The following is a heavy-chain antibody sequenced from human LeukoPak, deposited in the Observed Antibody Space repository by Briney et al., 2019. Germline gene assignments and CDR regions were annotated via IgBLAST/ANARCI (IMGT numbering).Heavy chain of an antibody. D-gene: IGHD2-8*01. J-gene: IGHJ3*02. V-gene: IGHV3-7*01. CDR3: ARRYCTYISCNTDDVFDI. CDR1: GFTFSSSW. CDR2: IKQDGSEK. Sequence: PGGSLRLSCAASGFTFSSSWMSWVRQAPGKGLEWVANIKQDGSEKKYVDSVKGRFTISRDNAKNSLYLQMNSLRAEDTAVYYCARRYCTYISCNTDDVFDIWGQGTKVTVSS.